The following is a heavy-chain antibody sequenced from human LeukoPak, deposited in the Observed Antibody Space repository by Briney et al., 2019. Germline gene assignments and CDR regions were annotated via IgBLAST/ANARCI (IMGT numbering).Heavy chain of an antibody. CDR1: GRSFSCYY. CDR2: INHIAST. CDR3: ASGGSWDPESFQH. D-gene: IGHD6-13*01. V-gene: IGHV4-34*01. J-gene: IGHJ1*01. Sequence: SQTLSLTCAVYGRSFSCYYWSWIRQPPGKGLEWIGEINHIASTNYNPSLKTRVPISVHTTKTPCSLKLSSVTAADTAVYYRASGGSWDPESFQHWGQGTLVTVSS.